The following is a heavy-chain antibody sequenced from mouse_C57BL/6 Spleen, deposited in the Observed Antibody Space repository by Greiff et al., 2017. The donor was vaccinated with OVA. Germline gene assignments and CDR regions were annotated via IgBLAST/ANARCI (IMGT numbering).Heavy chain of an antibody. CDR2: INPSTGGT. J-gene: IGHJ1*03. V-gene: IGHV1-42*01. D-gene: IGHD2-3*01. CDR1: GYSFTGYY. Sequence: VQLQQSGPELVKPGASVKISCKASGYSFTGYYMNWVKQSPEKSLEWIGEINPSTGGTTYNQKFKAKATLTVDKSSSTAYMQLKSLTSEDSAVYYCARDGYRGYFDVWGTGTTVTVSS. CDR3: ARDGYRGYFDV.